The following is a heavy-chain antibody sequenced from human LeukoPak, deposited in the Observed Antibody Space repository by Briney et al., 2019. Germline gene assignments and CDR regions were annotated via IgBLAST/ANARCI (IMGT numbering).Heavy chain of an antibody. CDR2: IIPILGIA. D-gene: IGHD2-2*01. J-gene: IGHJ5*02. CDR1: GGTFSSYA. CDR3: ARDSSIVVPYWFDP. V-gene: IGHV1-69*04. Sequence: SVKVSCKASGGTFSSYAISWVRQAPGQGLEWMGRIIPILGIANYAQKFQGRVTITADKSTSTAYMELSSLRSEDTAVYYCARDSSIVVPYWFDPWGQGTLVTASS.